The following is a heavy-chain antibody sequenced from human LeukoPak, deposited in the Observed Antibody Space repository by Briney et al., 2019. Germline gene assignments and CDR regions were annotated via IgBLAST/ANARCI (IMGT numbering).Heavy chain of an antibody. Sequence: GGSLRLSCAASGFTFSSFWMSWVRQTPGRGLEWVANIKPDGSEKEYVDYLKGRFTISRDNAENSLYLQVNSLRVEDTAVYYCARFGVNYGMDVWGQGTTVTVSS. V-gene: IGHV3-7*04. J-gene: IGHJ6*02. CDR1: GFTFSSFW. CDR2: IKPDGSEK. D-gene: IGHD3-16*01. CDR3: ARFGVNYGMDV.